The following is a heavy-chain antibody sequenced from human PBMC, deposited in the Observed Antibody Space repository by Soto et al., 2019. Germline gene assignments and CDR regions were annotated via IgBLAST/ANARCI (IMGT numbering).Heavy chain of an antibody. CDR2: ISGGGSNT. V-gene: IGHV3-23*01. J-gene: IGHJ4*02. CDR3: AKDSNKYSSSLRGRYFDS. CDR1: GFPFSSYV. D-gene: IGHD4-4*01. Sequence: EVQLLESGGGLVQRGGSLRLSCAASGFPFSSYVMSWVRQAPGKGLEWVSGISGGGSNTFYADSVKGRFTISRDNSKNTLLVQMNSLGAEDTAVYYCAKDSNKYSSSLRGRYFDSWGQGIGVTVSS.